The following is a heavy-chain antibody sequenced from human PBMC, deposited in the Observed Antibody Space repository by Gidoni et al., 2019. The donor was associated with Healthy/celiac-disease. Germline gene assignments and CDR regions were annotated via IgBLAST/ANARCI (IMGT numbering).Heavy chain of an antibody. J-gene: IGHJ6*02. CDR3: AKDLYTAMVLYYYYYGMDV. D-gene: IGHD5-18*01. CDR2: ISYDGSNK. CDR1: GFTFSSYC. Sequence: QVQLVESGGGVVQPGRSLRLSCAASGFTFSSYCMHWVRQAPGKGLEWVAVISYDGSNKYYADSVKGRFTISRDNSKNTLYLKMNSLRAEDTAVYYCAKDLYTAMVLYYYYYGMDVWGQGTTVTVSS. V-gene: IGHV3-30*18.